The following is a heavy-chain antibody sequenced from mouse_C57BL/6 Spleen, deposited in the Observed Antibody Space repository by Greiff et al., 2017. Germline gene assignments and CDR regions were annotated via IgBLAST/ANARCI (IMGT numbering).Heavy chain of an antibody. V-gene: IGHV1-4*01. CDR1: GYTFTSYT. CDR3: AREYYDYSFAY. Sequence: QVQLQQSGAELARPGASVKMSCKASGYTFTSYTMHWVKQRPGQGLEWIGYINTSSGYTKYNQKFKDKATLTADKSSSTAYMQLSSLTDEDSAVYYCAREYYDYSFAYWGQGTLVTVSA. CDR2: INTSSGYT. D-gene: IGHD2-4*01. J-gene: IGHJ3*01.